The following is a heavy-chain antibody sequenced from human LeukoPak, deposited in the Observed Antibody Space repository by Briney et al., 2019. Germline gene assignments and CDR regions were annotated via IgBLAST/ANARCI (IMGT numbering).Heavy chain of an antibody. CDR3: ARDLSPSYYYDSSGYNYFDY. Sequence: GGSLRLSCTASGFTFSSYWMSWVRQAPGKGLEWVANIKEDGSEEYYVDSVTGRFTVSRDNAKNSLYLQMNSLRAEDTAVYYCARDLSPSYYYDSSGYNYFDYWGQGTLVTVSS. CDR2: IKEDGSEE. V-gene: IGHV3-7*01. D-gene: IGHD3-22*01. CDR1: GFTFSSYW. J-gene: IGHJ4*02.